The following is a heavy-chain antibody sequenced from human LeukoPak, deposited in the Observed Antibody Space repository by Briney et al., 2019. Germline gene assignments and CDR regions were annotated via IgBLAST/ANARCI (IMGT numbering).Heavy chain of an antibody. CDR1: GYSFTGYY. CDR3: ARVLRDWYFDL. V-gene: IGHV1-2*02. CDR2: INPNSGGT. J-gene: IGHJ2*01. Sequence: ASVKVSCKASGYSFTGYYIHWVRQAPGQGLEWMGWINPNSGGTKNAQKFQGRVTMTRDTSISTAYMELSRLTSDDTAVFYCARVLRDWYFDLWGRGTLVTVSS.